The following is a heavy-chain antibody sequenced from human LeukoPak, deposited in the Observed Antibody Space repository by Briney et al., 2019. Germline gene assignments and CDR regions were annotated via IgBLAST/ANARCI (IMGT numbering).Heavy chain of an antibody. J-gene: IGHJ6*02. Sequence: PGGSLRLSCAASGFTFSSYAMSWVRQAPGKGLEWVSSISSSSSYIYYADSVKGRFTISRDNAKNSLYLQMNSLRAEDTAVYYCASRSYYGSGSPPYGMDVWGQGTTVTVSS. V-gene: IGHV3-21*01. CDR1: GFTFSSYA. CDR3: ASRSYYGSGSPPYGMDV. CDR2: ISSSSSYI. D-gene: IGHD3-10*01.